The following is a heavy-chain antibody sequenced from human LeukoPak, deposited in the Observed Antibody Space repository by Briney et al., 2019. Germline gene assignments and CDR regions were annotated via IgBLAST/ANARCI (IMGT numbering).Heavy chain of an antibody. Sequence: PGGFLRLSCTASGFAFSTYAMSWVRQAPGKGLEWISSISDSGGGTYYADSVKGLFTVSRDNSKNTLYLQMHSLRAEDTALYYCAKEGLLPVENAFDIWGQGTMVTVSS. V-gene: IGHV3-23*01. D-gene: IGHD4-23*01. CDR3: AKEGLLPVENAFDI. CDR2: ISDSGGGT. J-gene: IGHJ3*02. CDR1: GFAFSTYA.